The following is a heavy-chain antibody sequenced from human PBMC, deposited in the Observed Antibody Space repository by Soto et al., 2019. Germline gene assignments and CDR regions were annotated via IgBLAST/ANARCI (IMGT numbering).Heavy chain of an antibody. CDR3: ARGGLHLGEFSLGQFDS. Sequence: QVQLQGSGPRLVKPSEALSLSCTVSGVSVTGGNFFWCWVRQPPGKTLEWLGFISNSETTNSNPSLKSRLTLSLDTSRNQFSLRLNSVTAADTAVYFCARGGLHLGEFSLGQFDSWGQGTLVNVSS. CDR2: ISNSETT. D-gene: IGHD3-16*02. V-gene: IGHV4-61*01. CDR1: GVSVTGGNFF. J-gene: IGHJ4*02.